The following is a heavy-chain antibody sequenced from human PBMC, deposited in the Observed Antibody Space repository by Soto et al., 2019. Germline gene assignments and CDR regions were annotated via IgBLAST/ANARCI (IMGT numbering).Heavy chain of an antibody. V-gene: IGHV1-24*01. Sequence: EASVKVSCKVSGYTLTELSMHWVRQAPGKGLEWLGGFDPEDGETIYAQKFQGRVTMTEDTSTDTAYMELSSLRSEDTAVYYSATDKSGGWLQFRGNNRFDPWGQGTLVTVSS. CDR2: FDPEDGET. CDR3: ATDKSGGWLQFRGNNRFDP. CDR1: GYTLTELS. D-gene: IGHD5-12*01. J-gene: IGHJ5*02.